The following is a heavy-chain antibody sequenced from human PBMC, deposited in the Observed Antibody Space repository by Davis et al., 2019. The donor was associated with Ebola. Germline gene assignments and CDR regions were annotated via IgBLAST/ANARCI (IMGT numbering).Heavy chain of an antibody. Sequence: GGSLRLSCAASGLTVSSNYMSWVRQAPGKGLEWVSVIYSGGSTYYADSVKGRFTVSRDNFKNTLYLQMNSLRAEDTAVYYCARETGLGYWGQGTLVTVSS. D-gene: IGHD3/OR15-3a*01. CDR2: IYSGGST. CDR3: ARETGLGY. V-gene: IGHV3-66*02. CDR1: GLTVSSNY. J-gene: IGHJ4*02.